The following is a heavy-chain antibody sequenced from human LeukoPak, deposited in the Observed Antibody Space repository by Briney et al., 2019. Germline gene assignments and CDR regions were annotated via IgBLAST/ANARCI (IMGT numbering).Heavy chain of an antibody. Sequence: GGSLRLSCAASGFTFSSYSMNWVRQAPGKGLEWVSSISSRSSYIYYTDSVKGRFIISRDNAKNSLYLQMNSLRAEDTALYYCARGSTGGYSGYDATRKNFDYWGQGTLVTVSS. V-gene: IGHV3-21*01. CDR2: ISSRSSYI. CDR1: GFTFSSYS. CDR3: ARGSTGGYSGYDATRKNFDY. D-gene: IGHD5-12*01. J-gene: IGHJ4*02.